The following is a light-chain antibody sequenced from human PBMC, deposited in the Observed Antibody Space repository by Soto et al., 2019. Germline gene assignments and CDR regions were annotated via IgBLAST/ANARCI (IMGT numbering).Light chain of an antibody. Sequence: DLVLTQSPLSLPVTPGEAASISCRSRQSLLDSNGYNYLDWYVQKTGQSPQLLSYMRSNRSSGGPDRLSGSGSGTDFTLKFSRVEAADVGGYYCMQSLETSYTCGQGTKLEIK. CDR3: MQSLETSYT. CDR1: QSLLDSNGYNY. V-gene: IGKV2-28*01. J-gene: IGKJ2*01. CDR2: MRS.